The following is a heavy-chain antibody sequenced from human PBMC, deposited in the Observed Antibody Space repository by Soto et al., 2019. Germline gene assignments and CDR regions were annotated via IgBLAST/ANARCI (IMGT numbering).Heavy chain of an antibody. V-gene: IGHV5-51*01. CDR1: GYSFTSYW. CDR3: ARQQSIAVADNDAFDI. J-gene: IGHJ3*02. Sequence: PGESLKISCKGSGYSFTSYWIGWVRQMPGKGLEWMGIIYPGDSDTRYSPSFQGQVTISADKSISTAYLQWSSLKASDTAMYYCARQQSIAVADNDAFDIWGQGPMVTVSS. CDR2: IYPGDSDT. D-gene: IGHD6-19*01.